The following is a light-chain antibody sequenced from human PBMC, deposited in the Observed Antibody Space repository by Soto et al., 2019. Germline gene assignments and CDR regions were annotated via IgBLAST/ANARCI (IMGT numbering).Light chain of an antibody. CDR3: QEYNNWPPT. Sequence: ELVMTQSPATLSVSPGERVTLSCRASESVSSYLARYQQKPGQTPRLLIYGASTRATGVPARFSGSGSETDFSLTISSLLSGDLAVYYCQEYNNWPPTFGGGTKVEIK. CDR2: GAS. J-gene: IGKJ4*01. CDR1: ESVSSY. V-gene: IGKV3-15*01.